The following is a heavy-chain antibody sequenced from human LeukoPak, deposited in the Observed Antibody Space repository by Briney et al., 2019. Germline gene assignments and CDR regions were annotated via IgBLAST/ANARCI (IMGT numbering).Heavy chain of an antibody. J-gene: IGHJ4*02. D-gene: IGHD2-15*01. Sequence: GGSLRLSCAASGFTFSSYAMSWVRQAPGEGLEWVSAISGSGGSTYYADSVKGRFTISRDNSKNTLSLQMNRLRAEDTAVYYCAKARDYYCSGGSCYLDHWGQGTLVTVSS. CDR3: AKARDYYCSGGSCYLDH. V-gene: IGHV3-23*01. CDR2: ISGSGGST. CDR1: GFTFSSYA.